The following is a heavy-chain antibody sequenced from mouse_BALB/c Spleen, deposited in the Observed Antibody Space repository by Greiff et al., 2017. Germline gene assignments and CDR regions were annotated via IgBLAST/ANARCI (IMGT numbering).Heavy chain of an antibody. Sequence: EVHLVESGGGLVTPGGSLTLSCAASGFTFSSYAMSWVRQTPEKRLEWVATISSGGSYTYYPDSVKGRFTISRDNAKNTLYLQMSSLRSEDTAMYYCARHGDYDAMDYWGQGTSVTVSS. V-gene: IGHV5-9-3*01. CDR3: ARHGDYDAMDY. J-gene: IGHJ4*01. CDR1: GFTFSSYA. CDR2: ISSGGSYT.